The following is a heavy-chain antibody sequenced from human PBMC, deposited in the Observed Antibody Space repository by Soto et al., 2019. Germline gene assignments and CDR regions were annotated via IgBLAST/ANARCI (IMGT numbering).Heavy chain of an antibody. J-gene: IGHJ4*02. CDR1: GFSFNTYG. D-gene: IGHD5-18*01. Sequence: LRLSCAASGFSFNTYGMYWVRQAPGKGLEWVAAISCDGSNQYHADSVKGRFTISRDNSKSTLYLQMNSLRVEDTAVYYCAKDIVKYTYGACDYWGQGALVTVSS. CDR2: ISCDGSNQ. CDR3: AKDIVKYTYGACDY. V-gene: IGHV3-30*18.